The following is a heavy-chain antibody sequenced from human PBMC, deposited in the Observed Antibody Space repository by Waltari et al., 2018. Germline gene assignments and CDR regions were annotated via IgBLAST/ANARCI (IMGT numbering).Heavy chain of an antibody. CDR1: GFTVSSNY. V-gene: IGHV3-53*01. J-gene: IGHJ4*02. Sequence: EVQVVESGGGLIQPGGSLRLSCAASGFTVSSNYMSWVRQAPGKGLEGVSGIYSSGNTYFADAVKGRFTSSRDNSKNTLYLQMNSLRAEDAAVYYCARGYCSGGSCYLGDYWGQGTLVTVSS. CDR2: IYSSGNT. CDR3: ARGYCSGGSCYLGDY. D-gene: IGHD2-15*01.